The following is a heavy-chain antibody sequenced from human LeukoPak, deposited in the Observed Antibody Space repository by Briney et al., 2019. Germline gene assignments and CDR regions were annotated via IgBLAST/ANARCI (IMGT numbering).Heavy chain of an antibody. CDR1: GDSVSSNSAA. V-gene: IGHV6-1*01. CDR2: TYYRSKWYD. Sequence: SQTLSLTCAISGDSVSSNSAAWNWIRQSPSRGLEWLGRTYYRSKWYDDYAVSVKSRITINPDTSKNQFSLQLNSVTPEDTAVYYCARETYYYDSSGYSGGDYFDYWGQGTLVTVSS. J-gene: IGHJ4*02. D-gene: IGHD3-22*01. CDR3: ARETYYYDSSGYSGGDYFDY.